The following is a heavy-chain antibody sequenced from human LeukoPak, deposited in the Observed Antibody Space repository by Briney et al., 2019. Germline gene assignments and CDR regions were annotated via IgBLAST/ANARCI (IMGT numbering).Heavy chain of an antibody. D-gene: IGHD4-11*01. V-gene: IGHV4-61*01. CDR1: GGSISSGSYY. J-gene: IGHJ4*02. CDR2: IYYSGST. CDR3: ARVGSHDYSLFYFDY. Sequence: RSSETLSLTCTVSGGSISSGSYYWSWIRQPPGKGLEWIGYIYYSGSTNYNPSLKSRVTISVDTSKNQFSLKLSSVTAADTAVYYCARVGSHDYSLFYFDYWGQGTLVTVSS.